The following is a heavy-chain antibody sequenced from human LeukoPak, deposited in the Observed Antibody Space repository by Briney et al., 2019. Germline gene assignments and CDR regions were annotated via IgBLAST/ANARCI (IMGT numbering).Heavy chain of an antibody. J-gene: IGHJ4*02. Sequence: GGSLRLSCAASGFTFSSYAMVWVRQAPGQGLEWISTIVRSGGATSYTDTVKGRFTISRGNSRNTLYLQMNSLRAEDTAVYYCAKVRGSNWDSFDYWGEGTLVTVPS. CDR3: AKVRGSNWDSFDY. CDR1: GFTFSSYA. CDR2: IVRSGGAT. V-gene: IGHV3-23*01. D-gene: IGHD6-13*01.